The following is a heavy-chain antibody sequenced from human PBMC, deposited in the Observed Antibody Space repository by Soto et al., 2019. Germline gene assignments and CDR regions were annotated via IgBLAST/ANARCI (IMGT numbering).Heavy chain of an antibody. CDR2: IYYSGST. D-gene: IGHD2-2*01. Sequence: ALYLKCIVSVGSLSIGAYCRSWIRQHPGKGREPLRYIYYSGSTYYNPSLKSRVTISVDTSKNQFSLKLSSVTAAETAVYYCARVVSPRKDIVVVPAAPNYGMDVWGQGTTFTVSS. J-gene: IGHJ6*01. CDR1: VGSLSIGAYC. CDR3: ARVVSPRKDIVVVPAAPNYGMDV. V-gene: IGHV4-31*03.